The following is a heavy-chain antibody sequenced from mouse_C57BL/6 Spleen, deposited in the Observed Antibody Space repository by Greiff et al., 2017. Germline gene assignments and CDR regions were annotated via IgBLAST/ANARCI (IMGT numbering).Heavy chain of an antibody. D-gene: IGHD2-5*01. CDR3: ARDNYYSNYGNYFDY. J-gene: IGHJ2*01. Sequence: EVQLQESGPGLVKPSQSLSLTCSVTGYSITSGYYWNWIRQFPGNKLEWMGYISYDGSNNYNPSLKNRISITRDTSKNQFFLKLNSVTTEDTATYYCARDNYYSNYGNYFDYWGQGTTLTVSS. CDR1: GYSITSGYY. CDR2: ISYDGSN. V-gene: IGHV3-6*01.